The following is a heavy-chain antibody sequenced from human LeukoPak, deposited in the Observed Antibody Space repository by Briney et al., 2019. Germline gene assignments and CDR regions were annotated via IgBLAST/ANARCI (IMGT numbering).Heavy chain of an antibody. CDR1: GGSISSSSYY. Sequence: SETLSLTCTVSGGSISSSSYYWGWIRQPPGKGLEWIGSIYYSGTTYYNPSLKSRATISVDTSKNQFSLKLSSLTAADTAVYYCAISGNPVFFFDSWGQGTLVTVSS. CDR3: AISGNPVFFFDS. D-gene: IGHD3-3*01. J-gene: IGHJ4*02. CDR2: IYYSGTT. V-gene: IGHV4-39*01.